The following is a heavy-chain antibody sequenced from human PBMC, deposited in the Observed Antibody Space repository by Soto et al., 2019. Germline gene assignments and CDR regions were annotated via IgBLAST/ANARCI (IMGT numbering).Heavy chain of an antibody. Sequence: EVQLLESGGGLVQPGGSLRLSCAASGFTFSSYAMSWVRQAPGKGLEWVPAISGSGGSTYYADSAKGRFTISRDNAKNTLDMQMNSLRAEDTAVYYCAKDRYYDSSGYYLRRVGYLDYWGQGTLVTVSS. D-gene: IGHD3-22*01. V-gene: IGHV3-23*01. J-gene: IGHJ4*02. CDR2: ISGSGGST. CDR1: GFTFSSYA. CDR3: AKDRYYDSSGYYLRRVGYLDY.